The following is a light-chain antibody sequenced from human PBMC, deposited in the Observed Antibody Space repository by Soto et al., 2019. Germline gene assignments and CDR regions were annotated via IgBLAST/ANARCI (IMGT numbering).Light chain of an antibody. CDR1: NIGASYN. CDR2: GNT. V-gene: IGLV1-40*01. CDR3: QSYGSNRSWV. J-gene: IGLJ3*02. Sequence: QSVLTQPPSVSGAPGQRVSISCSNIGASYNVHWYQQHPGTAPKLVIHGNTNRPSGVPDRFSGSKSGTSASLVITGLQPEDEADYYCQSYGSNRSWVFGGGTQLTVL.